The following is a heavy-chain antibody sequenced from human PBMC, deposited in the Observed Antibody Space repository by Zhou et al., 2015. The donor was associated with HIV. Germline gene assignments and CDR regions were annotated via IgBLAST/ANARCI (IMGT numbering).Heavy chain of an antibody. CDR2: ISYDGSNK. J-gene: IGHJ6*02. CDR1: GFTFSSYG. Sequence: QVQLVESGGGVVQPGRSLRLSCAASGFTFSSYGMHWVRQAPGKGLEWVAVISYDGSNKYYADSVKGRFTISRDNSKNTLYLQMNSLRAEDTAVYYCAKDQGVVVVTAQEDYYYGMDVWGQGTTVTVS. D-gene: IGHD2-21*02. CDR3: AKDQGVVVVTAQEDYYYGMDV. V-gene: IGHV3-30*18.